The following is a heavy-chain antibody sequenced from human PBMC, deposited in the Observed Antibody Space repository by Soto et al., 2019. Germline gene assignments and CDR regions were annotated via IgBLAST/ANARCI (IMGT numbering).Heavy chain of an antibody. V-gene: IGHV3-72*01. J-gene: IGHJ4*02. CDR1: GFAFSDHY. CDR2: SRSKANSYST. CDR3: GRNSGTYSGGYYFDY. D-gene: IGHD1-26*01. Sequence: EVQLVESGGGLVQPGGSLRLSCAASGFAFSDHYMDWVRQAPGKGLEWVGRSRSKANSYSTEYAASVQGRFTISRDDSKSSLYLQMNSLKTEDTAMYYCGRNSGTYSGGYYFDYWGQGPRVTVSS.